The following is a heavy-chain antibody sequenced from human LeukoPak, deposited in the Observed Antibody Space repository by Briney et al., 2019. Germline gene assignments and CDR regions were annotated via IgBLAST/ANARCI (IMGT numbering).Heavy chain of an antibody. D-gene: IGHD3-3*01. V-gene: IGHV1-18*01. CDR1: GYTFTSYG. CDR3: ARDPVLRFLEWLSGAPVSYYYYYGMDV. Sequence: ASVKVSCKASGYTFTSYGISWVRQAPGQGLEWMGWISAYNGNTNYAQKLQGRVTMTTDTSTSTAYMELRSLRSDDTAVYYCARDPVLRFLEWLSGAPVSYYYYYGMDVWGQGTTVTVSS. CDR2: ISAYNGNT. J-gene: IGHJ6*02.